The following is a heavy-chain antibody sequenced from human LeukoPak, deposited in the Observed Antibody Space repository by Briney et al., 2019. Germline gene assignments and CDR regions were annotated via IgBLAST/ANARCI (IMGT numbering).Heavy chain of an antibody. CDR3: ATDCYDILTGDPYPPHY. J-gene: IGHJ4*02. CDR2: LCAYNCNT. D-gene: IGHD3-9*01. V-gene: IGHV1-18*04. Sequence: ASVKLSCKASGYTFTSYGISWVREAPEQGFEWMGWLCAYNCNTNYAQKPQGRVTMTTDTSTSTAYMKLRSLRSDDTAVYYCATDCYDILTGDPYPPHYWGQGTLVTVSS. CDR1: GYTFTSYG.